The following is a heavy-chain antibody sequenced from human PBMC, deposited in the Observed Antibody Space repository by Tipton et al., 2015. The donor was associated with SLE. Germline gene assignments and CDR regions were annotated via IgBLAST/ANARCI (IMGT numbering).Heavy chain of an antibody. J-gene: IGHJ1*01. CDR1: GGSISSHY. V-gene: IGHV4-59*11. D-gene: IGHD3-3*01. Sequence: GLVKPSETLSLTCAVYGGSISSHYWSWIRQPPGKGLEWIGYIYYSGSTNYNPSLKSRVTISVDTSKNQFSLKLSSVTAADTAVYYCARGDFWSGEEYFQHWGQGTLVTVSS. CDR3: ARGDFWSGEEYFQH. CDR2: IYYSGST.